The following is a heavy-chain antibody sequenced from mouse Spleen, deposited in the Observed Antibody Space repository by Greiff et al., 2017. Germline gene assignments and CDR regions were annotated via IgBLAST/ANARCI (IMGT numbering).Heavy chain of an antibody. CDR3: TRLYYSNYEAWFAY. Sequence: VQLQQSGTVLARPGASVKMSCKTSGYTFTSYWMPWVKQRPGQGLEWIGAIYPGNSDTSYNQKFKGKAKLTAVTSASTAYMELSSLTNEDSAVYYCTRLYYSNYEAWFAYWGQGTLVTVSA. J-gene: IGHJ3*01. V-gene: IGHV1-5*01. CDR1: GYTFTSYW. CDR2: IYPGNSDT. D-gene: IGHD2-5*01.